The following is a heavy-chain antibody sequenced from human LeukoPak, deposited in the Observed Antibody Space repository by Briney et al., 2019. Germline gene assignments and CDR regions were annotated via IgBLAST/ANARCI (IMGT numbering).Heavy chain of an antibody. CDR3: VRDVRGGHFDY. Sequence: GGSLRLSCAASGFTFTNYAMSWVRQTPGKRLEWVANVKQDESEKFYADSVKGRFTISRDNAKNSLYLQMDSLRAEDTAVYYCVRDVRGGHFDYWGQGTLVTVSS. D-gene: IGHD3-10*02. J-gene: IGHJ4*02. V-gene: IGHV3-7*03. CDR2: VKQDESEK. CDR1: GFTFTNYA.